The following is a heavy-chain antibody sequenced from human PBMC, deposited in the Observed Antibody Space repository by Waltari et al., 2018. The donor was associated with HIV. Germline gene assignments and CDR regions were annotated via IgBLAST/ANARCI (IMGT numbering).Heavy chain of an antibody. V-gene: IGHV3-33*01. D-gene: IGHD4-17*01. CDR1: GFTFSSYG. CDR2: IWYDGSNK. J-gene: IGHJ6*02. CDR3: ASLSITVTLGMDV. Sequence: RSLRLSCAASGFTFSSYGMHWVRQAPGKGLEWVAVIWYDGSNKYYADSVKGRFTISRDNSKNTLYLQMNSLRAEDTAVYYCASLSITVTLGMDVWGQGTTVTVSS.